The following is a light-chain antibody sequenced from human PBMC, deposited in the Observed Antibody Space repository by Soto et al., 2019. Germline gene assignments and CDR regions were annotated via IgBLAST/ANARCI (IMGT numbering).Light chain of an antibody. Sequence: QSVLTQPPSASGTPGQRVTISCSGSSSNIGSNAVNWYQQLPGTAPKLLIYSTNQRPSGVPDRFSGSKYGTSASLAISGLQSDDEADYYCAAWDDSLNGPVFGGGTKLTVL. CDR3: AAWDDSLNGPV. J-gene: IGLJ2*01. CDR2: STN. V-gene: IGLV1-44*01. CDR1: SSNIGSNA.